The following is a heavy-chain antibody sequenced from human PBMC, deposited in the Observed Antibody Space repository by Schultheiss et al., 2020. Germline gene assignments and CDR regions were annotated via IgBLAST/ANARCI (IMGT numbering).Heavy chain of an antibody. Sequence: SVKVSCKASGVTFTSFVSYVIHWVRQAPGQGLEWMGGITPISGTANYAQKFQGRVAIIADKSTSTFYLELNTLRSEDTALYYCARGYEDGYHSPGSNWGQGSLVTVSS. CDR1: GVTFTSFV. J-gene: IGHJ4*02. CDR3: ARGYEDGYHSPGSN. V-gene: IGHV1-69*06. CDR2: ITPISGTA. D-gene: IGHD5-24*01.